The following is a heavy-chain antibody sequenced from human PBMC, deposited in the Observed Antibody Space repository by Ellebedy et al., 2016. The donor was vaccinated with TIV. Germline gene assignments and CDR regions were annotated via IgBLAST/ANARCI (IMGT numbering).Heavy chain of an antibody. CDR1: GGTFSSYS. CDR3: ARGTYSSSWYGMDF. V-gene: IGHV1-69*06. D-gene: IGHD6-13*01. CDR2: IIPIFGTP. Sequence: AASVKVSCKASGGTFSSYSMIWVRQAPGQGLEWMGGIIPIFGTPGYAQSFQGRVTITADTSTSTAYMELSSLRSEDTAVYYCARGTYSSSWYGMDFWGQGTPVTVSS. J-gene: IGHJ4*02.